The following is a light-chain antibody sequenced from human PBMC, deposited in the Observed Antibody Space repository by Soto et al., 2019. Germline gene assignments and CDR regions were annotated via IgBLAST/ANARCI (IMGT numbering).Light chain of an antibody. CDR3: QQANSFPLS. CDR1: QSISTS. CDR2: AAT. Sequence: DIQMTQSPSSVSASVGDRVTITCRASQSISTSLACYQQRPGRAPNLLIFAATTVQSGVPSRFRGGGSGTDFTLNISSRQPEDCASYYCQQANSFPLSFGGGTKVVIK. J-gene: IGKJ4*01. V-gene: IGKV1D-12*01.